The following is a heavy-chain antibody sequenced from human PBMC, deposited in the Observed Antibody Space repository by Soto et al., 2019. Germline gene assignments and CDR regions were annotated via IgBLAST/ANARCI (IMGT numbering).Heavy chain of an antibody. CDR1: GFTVSIYW. CDR2: IKQDGSEK. V-gene: IGHV3-7*05. Sequence: EVQLVESGGGLVQPGGSLRLSCAASGFTVSIYWMKWVRQTPGKGLEWVANIKQDGSEKNYVDSVRGRFTISRDNAKNSLFLQMSSLRAEDTAIYYCARGPGGSNDGTFNYWGQGALVTVSS. J-gene: IGHJ4*02. D-gene: IGHD2-15*01. CDR3: ARGPGGSNDGTFNY.